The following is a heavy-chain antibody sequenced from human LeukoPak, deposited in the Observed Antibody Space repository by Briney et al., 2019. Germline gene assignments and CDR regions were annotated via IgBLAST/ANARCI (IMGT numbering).Heavy chain of an antibody. CDR3: ARGDSWSFDY. V-gene: IGHV3-30-3*01. CDR1: GFTFSSYA. J-gene: IGHJ4*02. CDR2: ISNDGSNK. D-gene: IGHD6-13*01. Sequence: GRSLRLSCAASGFTFSSYAMHWVRQAPGKGLEWVAIISNDGSNKYYADSVKGRFTISRDNSKNTLYLQMNSLRAEDTSLYYCARGDSWSFDYWGQGTLVTVSS.